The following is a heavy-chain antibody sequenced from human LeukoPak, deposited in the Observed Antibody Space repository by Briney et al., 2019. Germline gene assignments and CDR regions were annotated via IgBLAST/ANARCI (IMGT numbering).Heavy chain of an antibody. CDR3: AKPSLYYYDTSGYYRYWYFDL. D-gene: IGHD3-22*01. J-gene: IGHJ2*01. V-gene: IGHV3-30*02. CDR1: GFTFSNYA. CDR2: IRYDGSNK. Sequence: PGGSLRLSCAASGFTFSNYAIHWVRQAPGKGLEWVAFIRYDGSNKYYVDSAKGRFTISRDNSKNTLYLQMNSLRAEDTAVYYCAKPSLYYYDTSGYYRYWYFDLWGRGTLVTVSS.